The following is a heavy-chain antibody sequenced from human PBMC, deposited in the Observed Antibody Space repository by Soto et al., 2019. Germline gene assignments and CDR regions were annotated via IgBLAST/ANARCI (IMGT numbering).Heavy chain of an antibody. CDR1: GFPFSTCD. Sequence: PGGSLRLSCAASGFPFSTCDMSRVRQAPGKGLEWVSIISSSGDTTLYADSVKGRFTISRDNSENTLYLQMNSLRADDTAVYYCARSIAVAVDYWSQGTLVTVSS. CDR2: ISSSGDTT. V-gene: IGHV3-23*01. J-gene: IGHJ4*02. D-gene: IGHD6-19*01. CDR3: ARSIAVAVDY.